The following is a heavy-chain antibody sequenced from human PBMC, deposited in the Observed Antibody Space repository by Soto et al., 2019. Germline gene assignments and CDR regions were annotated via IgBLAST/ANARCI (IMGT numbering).Heavy chain of an antibody. J-gene: IGHJ6*01. CDR1: GSTFSNDW. CDR2: INSDGSST. V-gene: IGHV3-74*01. Sequence: PGGSLRLSCAVSGSTFSNDWMHWVRQAPGKGLVWVSHINSDGSSTNYADFVKGRFTIARDNAKNTVYLQMNSLRAEDTAVYYCARHRSYSLDVWGPGTTVTVSS. CDR3: ARHRSYSLDV.